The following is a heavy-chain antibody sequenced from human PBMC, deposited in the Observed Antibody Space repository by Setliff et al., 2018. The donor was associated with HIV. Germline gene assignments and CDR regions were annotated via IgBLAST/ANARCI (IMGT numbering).Heavy chain of an antibody. CDR3: VSPMRVSQAFDI. V-gene: IGHV1-46*01. CDR1: GDSLSSQY. J-gene: IGHJ3*02. Sequence: EASVKVSCKASGDSLSSQYFHWVCQAPGQGPEWMGIIDPSGESINYTQRFQGRVTMTRDTSTNTVYMELSSLTSGDTAMYYCVSPMRVSQAFDIWGQGTMVTVSS. CDR2: IDPSGESI.